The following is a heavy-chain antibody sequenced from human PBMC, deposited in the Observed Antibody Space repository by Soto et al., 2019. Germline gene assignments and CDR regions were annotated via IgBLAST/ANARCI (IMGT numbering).Heavy chain of an antibody. CDR1: GFTFSSYA. CDR3: AKVGAGLYGDYYCLDY. D-gene: IGHD4-17*01. J-gene: IGHJ4*02. CDR2: ISGSGGST. V-gene: IGHV3-23*01. Sequence: GGSLRLSCAASGFTFSSYAMSWVRQAPGKGLEWVSAISGSGGSTYYADSVKGRFTISRDNSKNTLYLQMNSLRAEDTAVYYCAKVGAGLYGDYYCLDYWGQGTLVTVSS.